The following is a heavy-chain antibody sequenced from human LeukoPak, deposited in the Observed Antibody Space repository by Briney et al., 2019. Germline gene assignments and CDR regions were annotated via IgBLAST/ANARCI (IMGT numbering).Heavy chain of an antibody. CDR3: ARDSVPAAPYGMDV. D-gene: IGHD2-2*01. CDR1: GGSISSGGYY. CDR2: IYYSGST. Sequence: SQTLSLTCTVSGGSISSGGYYWSWIRQPPGKGLEWIGYIYYSGSTYYNPSLKSRVTISVDTSKNQFSLKLSSVTAADTAVYYCARDSVPAAPYGMDVWGKGTTVTVSS. J-gene: IGHJ6*04. V-gene: IGHV4-31*03.